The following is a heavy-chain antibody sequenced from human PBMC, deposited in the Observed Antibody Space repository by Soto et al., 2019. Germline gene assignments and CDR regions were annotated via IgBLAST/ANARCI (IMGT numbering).Heavy chain of an antibody. CDR3: ARGLDFDY. CDR2: IYYSGST. D-gene: IGHD6-6*01. Sequence: PSENLSLPCTVSGGSLSSYYWSWIRQPPGKGLEWIGYIYYSGSTNYNPSLKSRVTISVDTSKNQFSLKLSSVTAAETAVYYCARGLDFDYWGQGTLVTVSS. V-gene: IGHV4-59*01. CDR1: GGSLSSYY. J-gene: IGHJ4*02.